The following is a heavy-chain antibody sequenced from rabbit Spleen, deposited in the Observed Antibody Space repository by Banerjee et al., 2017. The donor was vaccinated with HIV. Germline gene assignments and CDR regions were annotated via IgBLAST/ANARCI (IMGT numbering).Heavy chain of an antibody. CDR2: INAATAKP. D-gene: IGHD1-1*01. Sequence: QEQLVESGGGLVQPEGSLTLTCKASGFSFGDRDVMCWVRQAPGKGLEWIACINAATAKPVYATWAKGRFTISRTSSTTVTLRMTSLTAADTATYFCARDLVGVIGWNFYLWGQGPLVTVS. CDR1: GFSFGDRDV. J-gene: IGHJ4*01. V-gene: IGHV1S45*01. CDR3: ARDLVGVIGWNFYL.